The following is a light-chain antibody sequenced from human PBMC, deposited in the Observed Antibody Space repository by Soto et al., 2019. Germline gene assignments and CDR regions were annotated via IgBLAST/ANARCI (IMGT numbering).Light chain of an antibody. CDR2: WAS. Sequence: DIVMTQSPDSLAVSLGERATINCKSSQSVLYSSNNKNYLAWYQQKPGQPPKLLIYWASTRESGVPDRFSGSGSGTDFTRTISSLQAEDVAVYYCQQYYSAPPTFGQGTKVEIQ. V-gene: IGKV4-1*01. CDR1: QSVLYSSNNKNY. CDR3: QQYYSAPPT. J-gene: IGKJ1*01.